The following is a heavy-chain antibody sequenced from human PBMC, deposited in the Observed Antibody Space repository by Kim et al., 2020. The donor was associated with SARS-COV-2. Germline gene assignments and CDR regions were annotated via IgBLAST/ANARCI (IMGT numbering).Heavy chain of an antibody. V-gene: IGHV1-24*01. CDR2: FDPEDGET. D-gene: IGHD4-17*01. J-gene: IGHJ6*02. CDR1: GYTLTELS. CDR3: ATDMTTVTRLFRGMDV. Sequence: ASVKVSCKVSGYTLTELSMHWVRQAPGKGLEWMGGFDPEDGETIYAQKFQGRVTMTEDTSTDTAYMELSSLRSEDTAVYYCATDMTTVTRLFRGMDVWGQGTTVTVSS.